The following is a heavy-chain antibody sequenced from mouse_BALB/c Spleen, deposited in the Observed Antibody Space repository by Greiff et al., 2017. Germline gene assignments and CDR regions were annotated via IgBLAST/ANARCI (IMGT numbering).Heavy chain of an antibody. D-gene: IGHD2-10*02. Sequence: EVQLQESGPGLVKPSQSLSLTCTVTGYSITSDYAWNWIRQFPGNKLEWMGYISYDGSNNYNPSLKNRISITRDTSKNQFFLKLNSVTTEDTATYYCARDLEYGNYEYFDYWGQGTTLTVSS. CDR1: GYSITSDYA. J-gene: IGHJ2*01. CDR2: ISYDGSN. V-gene: IGHV3-6*02. CDR3: ARDLEYGNYEYFDY.